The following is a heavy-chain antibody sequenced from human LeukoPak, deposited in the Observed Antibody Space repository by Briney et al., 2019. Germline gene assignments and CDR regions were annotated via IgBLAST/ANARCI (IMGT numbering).Heavy chain of an antibody. CDR1: GYTFTGYY. V-gene: IGHV1-2*02. J-gene: IGHJ3*02. Sequence: ASVKLSCKASGYTFTGYYMHLVRQAPGQGLESMGWINPNGGGANYAQKFQYRVTMTRDTSVSTAYMELSSLRSDDTAVYYCARGFVYCGRDCYQSERAFDIWGQGTMVTVSS. CDR3: ARGFVYCGRDCYQSERAFDI. D-gene: IGHD2-21*01. CDR2: INPNGGGA.